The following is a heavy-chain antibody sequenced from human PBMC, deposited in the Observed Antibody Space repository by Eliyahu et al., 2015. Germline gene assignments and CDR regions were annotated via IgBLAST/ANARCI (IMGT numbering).Heavy chain of an antibody. V-gene: IGHV3-23*04. CDR3: AKGGRDCGGNCYFDC. CDR1: GFTFGSYA. CDR2: ISGSGGDT. Sequence: EVQLVEPGGGLVQXGGSLRLSCAASGFTFGSYAISWVRPGXGKGLGWVSGISGSGGDTYYSDSVKGRFTISRDNSKNTLYLQMNSLRAEDTAVYYCAKGGRDCGGNCYFDCWGQGSLVTVSS. J-gene: IGHJ4*02. D-gene: IGHD2-21*02.